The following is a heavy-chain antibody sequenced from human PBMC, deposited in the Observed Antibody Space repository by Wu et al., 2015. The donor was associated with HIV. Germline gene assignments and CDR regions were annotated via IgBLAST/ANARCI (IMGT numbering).Heavy chain of an antibody. CDR1: GYTFTSFG. CDR3: ARDPGITTFRFLEWLS. CDR2: ISAYNGNT. Sequence: QVQLVQSGAEVKRPGASMKVSCKASGYTFTSFGISWVRQAPGQGLEWMGWISAYNGNTNYAQKLQGRVTMTTDTSTSTAYMELRSLRSDDTAVYYCARDPGITTFRFLEWLSWGQGTLVTVSS. J-gene: IGHJ5*02. V-gene: IGHV1-18*01. D-gene: IGHD3-3*01.